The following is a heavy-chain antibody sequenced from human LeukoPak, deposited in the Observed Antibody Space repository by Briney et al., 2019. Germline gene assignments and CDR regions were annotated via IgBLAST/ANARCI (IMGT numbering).Heavy chain of an antibody. CDR3: ARDPYCSSTSCNKGKAMRGASYYYYGMDV. Sequence: SETLSLTCAVYGGSFSGYYWSWIRQPPGKGLEWIGEINHSGSTNYNPSLKSRVTISVDTSKNQFSLKLSSVTAADTAVYYCARDPYCSSTSCNKGKAMRGASYYYYGMDVWGQGTTVTVSS. CDR2: INHSGST. D-gene: IGHD2-2*02. J-gene: IGHJ6*02. CDR1: GGSFSGYY. V-gene: IGHV4-34*01.